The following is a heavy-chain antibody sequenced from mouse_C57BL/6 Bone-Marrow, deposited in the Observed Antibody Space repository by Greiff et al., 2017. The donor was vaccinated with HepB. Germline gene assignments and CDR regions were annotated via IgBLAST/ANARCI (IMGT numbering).Heavy chain of an antibody. CDR3: ARSNGSSPYFDV. CDR2: ISSGGSYT. Sequence: EVKVVESGGDLVKPGGSLKLSCAASGFTFSSYGMSWVRQTPDKRLEWVATISSGGSYTYYPDSVKGRFTISRDNAKNTLYLQMSSLKSEDTAMYYCARSNGSSPYFDVWGTGTTVTVSS. J-gene: IGHJ1*03. D-gene: IGHD1-1*01. V-gene: IGHV5-6*01. CDR1: GFTFSSYG.